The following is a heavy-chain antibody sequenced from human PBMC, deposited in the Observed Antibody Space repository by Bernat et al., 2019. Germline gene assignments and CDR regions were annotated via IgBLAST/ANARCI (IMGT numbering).Heavy chain of an antibody. V-gene: IGHV1-46*01. J-gene: IGHJ6*02. Sequence: QVQLVQSGAEVKKPGASVKVSCKASGYTFTSYYMHWVRQAPGQGLEWMGIINPSGGSTSYAQKFQSRVTMTRDTSTSTVYLELSSLRSEDTAVYYCARSPRGQYGMDVWGQGTTVTVS. CDR1: GYTFTSYY. CDR3: ARSPRGQYGMDV. CDR2: INPSGGST.